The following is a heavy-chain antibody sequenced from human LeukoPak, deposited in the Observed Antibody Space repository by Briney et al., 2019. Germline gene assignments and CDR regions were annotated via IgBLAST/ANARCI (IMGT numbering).Heavy chain of an antibody. CDR2: ISWDGGST. J-gene: IGHJ4*02. CDR1: GFTFDDYT. V-gene: IGHV3-43*01. CDR3: AKGEGRYSYGIGDY. D-gene: IGHD5-18*01. Sequence: PGGSLRLSCAASGFTFDDYTMHWVRQAPGKGLEWVSLISWDGGSTYYADSVKGRFTISRDNSKNSLYLQMNSLRTEDTALYYCAKGEGRYSYGIGDYWGQGTLVTVSS.